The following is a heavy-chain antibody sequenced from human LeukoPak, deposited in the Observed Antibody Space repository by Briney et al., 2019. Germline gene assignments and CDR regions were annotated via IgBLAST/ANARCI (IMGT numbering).Heavy chain of an antibody. CDR2: ISYSGST. CDR3: ARDDYGDYFDY. Sequence: PSETLSLSCTVSGGSISSHYWSWIRQPPGQGLEWIGYISYSGSTNYNPSLKSRVNISVDTSKNQFSLKLSSVTAADTAVYYCARDDYGDYFDYWGQGTLVTVSS. CDR1: GGSISSHY. D-gene: IGHD4-17*01. J-gene: IGHJ4*02. V-gene: IGHV4-59*08.